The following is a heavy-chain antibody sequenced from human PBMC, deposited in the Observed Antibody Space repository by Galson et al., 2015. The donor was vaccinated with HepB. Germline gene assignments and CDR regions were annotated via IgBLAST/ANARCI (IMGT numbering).Heavy chain of an antibody. J-gene: IGHJ4*02. V-gene: IGHV3-48*02. CDR2: ISSSSSTI. Sequence: SLRLSCAASGFTFSSYSMNWVRQAPGKGLEWVSYISSSSSTIYYADSVKGRFTISRDNAKNSLYLQMNSLRDEDTAVYYCARALYYYDSSGYYKYYFDYWGQGTLVTVSS. D-gene: IGHD3-22*01. CDR3: ARALYYYDSSGYYKYYFDY. CDR1: GFTFSSYS.